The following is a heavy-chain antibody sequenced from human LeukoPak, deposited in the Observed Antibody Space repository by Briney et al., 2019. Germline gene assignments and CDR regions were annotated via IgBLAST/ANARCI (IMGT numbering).Heavy chain of an antibody. Sequence: PGGSLRLSCAASGFTFSDYYMNWIRQAPGKGLECVAHIKGDASEKYYLDSVKGRFTISRDNAKNSLYLQMNSLRAEDTAVYYCARQAGVTWGQGTLVTVSS. CDR3: ARQAGVT. J-gene: IGHJ5*02. CDR2: IKGDASEK. CDR1: GFTFSDYY. V-gene: IGHV3-7*01. D-gene: IGHD6-19*01.